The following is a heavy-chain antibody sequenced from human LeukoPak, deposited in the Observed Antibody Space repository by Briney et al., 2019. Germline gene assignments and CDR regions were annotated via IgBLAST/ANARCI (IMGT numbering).Heavy chain of an antibody. CDR2: IKEDGRNI. Sequence: PGGALELSRAASGFTFSSYWMDRGRPAPGKGVEGGLRIKEDGRNITHGGSVTGRFTISTDNAKNTLYLQMNSLRAEDTAVYYCVRDLILVWTPGDDFDYWGQGTLVTVSS. D-gene: IGHD2-8*01. CDR1: GFTFSSYW. J-gene: IGHJ4*02. V-gene: IGHV3-74*03. CDR3: VRDLILVWTPGDDFDY.